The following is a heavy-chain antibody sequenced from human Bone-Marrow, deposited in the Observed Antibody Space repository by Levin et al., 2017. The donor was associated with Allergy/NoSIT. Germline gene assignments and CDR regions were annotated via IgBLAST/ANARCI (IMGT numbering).Heavy chain of an antibody. CDR2: IYYSGTT. V-gene: IGHV4-59*08. CDR3: ARHHCSSTSCWTFDY. Sequence: SETLSLTCTVSGGSIGSYYWSWIRQPPGKGLEWIGYIYYSGTTNYNPSLKSRVTISVDTSKNQFSLKLSSVTAADTAVYYCARHHCSSTSCWTFDYWGQGTLVTVSS. CDR1: GGSIGSYY. J-gene: IGHJ4*02. D-gene: IGHD2-2*01.